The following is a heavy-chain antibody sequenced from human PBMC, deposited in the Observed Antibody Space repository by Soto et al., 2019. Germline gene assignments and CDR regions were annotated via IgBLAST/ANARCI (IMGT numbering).Heavy chain of an antibody. CDR2: VYDSGLT. Sequence: QVQLQESGPGLVKPSETLSLTCTVSGGSITGYSWSWIRQPPGKGLEWLGYVYDSGLTNYNPSLKSRVSMALNMCKNQFSLQLSSLTAADTAEYYCAGAGSLYIYYYIDVWGKGTTVTVSS. CDR3: AGAGSLYIYYYIDV. CDR1: GGSITGYS. J-gene: IGHJ6*03. V-gene: IGHV4-59*08. D-gene: IGHD4-4*01.